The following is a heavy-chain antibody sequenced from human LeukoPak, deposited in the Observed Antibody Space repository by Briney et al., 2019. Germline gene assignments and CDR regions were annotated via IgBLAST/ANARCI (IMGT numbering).Heavy chain of an antibody. V-gene: IGHV3-48*03. CDR2: ISSSGSTI. CDR3: ASSYNYGFPY. J-gene: IGHJ4*02. CDR1: GFTFSSYE. Sequence: GGSLRLSCAASGFTFSSYEMNWVRQAPGKGLEWVSYISSSGSTIYYADSVKGRFTISRDNAKNTMYLQMNTLRAEDTAVYYCASSYNYGFPYWGQGTLVTVSS. D-gene: IGHD1-20*01.